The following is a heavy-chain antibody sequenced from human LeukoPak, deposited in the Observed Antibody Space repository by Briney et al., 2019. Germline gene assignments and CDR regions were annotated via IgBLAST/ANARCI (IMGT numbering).Heavy chain of an antibody. CDR1: GFTFSDYE. D-gene: IGHD3-22*01. Sequence: GGSLRLSCTASGFTFSDYEINWVRQAPGKGLEWVSYISPSGRSIRNADSVESRFTYSRDNAKNSLYLQMNRLRAEDTAVYYCARMGHYSDSNGYYYFDYWGQGTLVTVSS. CDR2: ISPSGRSI. CDR3: ARMGHYSDSNGYYYFDY. V-gene: IGHV3-48*03. J-gene: IGHJ4*02.